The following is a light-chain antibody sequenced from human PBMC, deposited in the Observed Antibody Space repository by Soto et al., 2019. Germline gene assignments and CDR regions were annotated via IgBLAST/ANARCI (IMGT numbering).Light chain of an antibody. Sequence: QSALTQPASVSGSPGQSITISCTGSSSDIGGYNYVSWYQQYPGKAPKLIIYEVSNRPSGISNRFSASKSGNTASLTISGLQADDETDYYCSSYTNSDIWVFGGGTKVTVL. CDR2: EVS. V-gene: IGLV2-14*01. CDR3: SSYTNSDIWV. CDR1: SSDIGGYNY. J-gene: IGLJ3*02.